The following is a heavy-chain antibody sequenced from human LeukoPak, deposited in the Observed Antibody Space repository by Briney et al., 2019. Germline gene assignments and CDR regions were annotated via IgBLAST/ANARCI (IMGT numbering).Heavy chain of an antibody. V-gene: IGHV3-30*01. Sequence: QAGGSLRLSCAASGFTFSSYAMHWVRQAPGKGLEWVAVISYDGSNKYHADSAKGRFTISRDNSKNTLYLQMNSLRAEDTAVYYCARGAPYDSSGYQTPVDYWGQGTLVTVSS. CDR1: GFTFSSYA. CDR3: ARGAPYDSSGYQTPVDY. CDR2: ISYDGSNK. J-gene: IGHJ4*02. D-gene: IGHD3-22*01.